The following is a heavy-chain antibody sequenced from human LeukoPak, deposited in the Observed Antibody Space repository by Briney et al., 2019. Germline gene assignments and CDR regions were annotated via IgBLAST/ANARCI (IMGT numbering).Heavy chain of an antibody. D-gene: IGHD5-18*01. J-gene: IGHJ5*02. Sequence: ASVKVSCKASGYTFTSYGISWVRQAPGQGLEWMGWISAYNGNTNYAQKLQGRVTMTTDTSTSTAYMELRSLRSDDTAVYYCARDGIGYSYVNWFDPWGQGTLVTVSS. CDR2: ISAYNGNT. V-gene: IGHV1-18*01. CDR3: ARDGIGYSYVNWFDP. CDR1: GYTFTSYG.